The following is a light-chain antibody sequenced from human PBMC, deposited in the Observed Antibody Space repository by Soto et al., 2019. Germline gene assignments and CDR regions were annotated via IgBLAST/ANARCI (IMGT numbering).Light chain of an antibody. Sequence: SVLTQPPSETGAPGQGVTTACSGSSSNIGSNTVTWYQKLPGTAPKLLIHANNQRPSEVPDRFSGSKSGTSASLAISWLQSEEADYYCAAWDDSLNGYVFGTGTKVTVL. CDR2: ANN. CDR3: AAWDDSLNGYV. J-gene: IGLJ1*01. CDR1: SSNIGSNT. V-gene: IGLV1-44*01.